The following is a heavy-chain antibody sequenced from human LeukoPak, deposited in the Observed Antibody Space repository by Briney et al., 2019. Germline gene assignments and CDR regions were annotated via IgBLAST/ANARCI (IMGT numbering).Heavy chain of an antibody. CDR1: GFTFSSYA. CDR2: ISGSGGST. CDR3: ARFPGYSYGLDY. J-gene: IGHJ4*02. V-gene: IGHV3-23*01. D-gene: IGHD5-18*01. Sequence: GGSLRLSCAASGFTFSSYAMSWVRQAPGKGLEWVSAISGSGGSTYYADSVKGRFTISRDNSKNTLYLQMNSLRAEDTAVYYCARFPGYSYGLDYWGQGPLVTVSS.